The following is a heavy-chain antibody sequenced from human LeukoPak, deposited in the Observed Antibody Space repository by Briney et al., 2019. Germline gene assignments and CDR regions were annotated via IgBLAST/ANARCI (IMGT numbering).Heavy chain of an antibody. CDR2: IYYSGST. D-gene: IGHD6-19*01. J-gene: IGHJ3*02. Sequence: PSETLSLTCTVSGGSISSSSYYWGWVRQPPGKGLEWIGTIYYSGSTYYNPSLKSRVTISVDTSKNQFSLKLSSVTAADTAVYYCARRSKAVAGLASDIWGQGTMVTVSS. CDR1: GGSISSSSYY. V-gene: IGHV4-39*07. CDR3: ARRSKAVAGLASDI.